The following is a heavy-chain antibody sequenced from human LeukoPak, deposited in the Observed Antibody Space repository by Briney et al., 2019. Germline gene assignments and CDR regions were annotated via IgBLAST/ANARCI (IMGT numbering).Heavy chain of an antibody. CDR2: IKHDGSAK. Sequence: QTGGSLRLSCAASGFTFSAYWMSWVRQAPGKGLEWVANIKHDGSAKDYVDSVKGRFTISRDNAKNSLCLQMNSLRAEDTAVYYCARGGVGSGYSYYWGQGTLVTVSS. J-gene: IGHJ4*02. D-gene: IGHD3-22*01. CDR3: ARGGVGSGYSYY. V-gene: IGHV3-7*01. CDR1: GFTFSAYW.